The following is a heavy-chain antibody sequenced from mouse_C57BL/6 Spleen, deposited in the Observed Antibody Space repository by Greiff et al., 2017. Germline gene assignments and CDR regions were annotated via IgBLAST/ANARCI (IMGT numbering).Heavy chain of an antibody. CDR1: GFNIKDYY. CDR2: IDPEDGET. V-gene: IGHV14-2*01. CDR3: ARSSKYEYDAMDY. D-gene: IGHD2-5*01. J-gene: IGHJ4*01. Sequence: DVQLQESGAELVKPGASVKLSCTASGFNIKDYYMHWVKQSTEQGLEWIGRIDPEDGETKYAPKFQGKATITADTSSNTAYLQLSSLTSEDTAVDYWARSSKYEYDAMDYWGQGTSVTVSS.